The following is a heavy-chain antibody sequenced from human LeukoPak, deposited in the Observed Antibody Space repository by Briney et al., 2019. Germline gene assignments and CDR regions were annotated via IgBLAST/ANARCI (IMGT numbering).Heavy chain of an antibody. Sequence: SETLSLTCAVSGYSISSGYYWGWIRQPPGKGLEWTGSIYHSGSTYYNPSLKSRVTISVDTSKNQFSLKLSSVTAADTAVYYCATSYYGSGSYYSLYFDYWGQGTLVTVSS. J-gene: IGHJ4*02. CDR2: IYHSGST. V-gene: IGHV4-38-2*01. CDR1: GYSISSGYY. CDR3: ATSYYGSGSYYSLYFDY. D-gene: IGHD3-10*01.